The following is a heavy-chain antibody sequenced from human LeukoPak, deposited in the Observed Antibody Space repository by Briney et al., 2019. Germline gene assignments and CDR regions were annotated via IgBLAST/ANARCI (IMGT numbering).Heavy chain of an antibody. CDR2: INHSGST. J-gene: IGHJ4*02. CDR3: ARGFYYDSSGYYLDY. V-gene: IGHV4-34*01. CDR1: GGSFSGYY. D-gene: IGHD3-22*01. Sequence: SETLSLTCAVYGGSFSGYYWSWIRQPPGKGLEWIGEINHSGSTNYNPSLKSRVTISVDTSKNQFSLKLSSVTAADTAVYYCARGFYYDSSGYYLDYWGQGTLVTV.